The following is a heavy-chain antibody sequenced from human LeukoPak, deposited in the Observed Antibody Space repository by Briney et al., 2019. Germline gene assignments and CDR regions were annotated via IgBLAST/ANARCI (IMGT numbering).Heavy chain of an antibody. J-gene: IGHJ6*02. CDR2: IKWNGGGT. Sequence: GKSMSPSCAVTGSTFTDYCMHWDRHPPGKGREWVPRIKWNGGGTEYADSVTGRLTLSRGPAKNSPYMQLSSLRPEDTALYYCAKHMRATDKYSFFGLDVWGQGTTVTVSS. D-gene: IGHD1-26*01. CDR3: AKHMRATDKYSFFGLDV. V-gene: IGHV3-9*01. CDR1: GSTFTDYC.